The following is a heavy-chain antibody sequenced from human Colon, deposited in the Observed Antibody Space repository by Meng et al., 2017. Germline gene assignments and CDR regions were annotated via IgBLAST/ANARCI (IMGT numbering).Heavy chain of an antibody. Sequence: QVQLVQSGAEVKKPGASVTVPCKASGNTLYLRWVRLRPGEGLEWMGRINPRTGDTKSAQSFQGRVTMTRDTSTTTFSMDLRSLTTDDSAIYFCARESADGGSFDLWGQGTLVTVSS. CDR1: GNTLY. CDR2: INPRTGDT. D-gene: IGHD2-15*01. J-gene: IGHJ4*02. V-gene: IGHV1-2*06. CDR3: ARESADGGSFDL.